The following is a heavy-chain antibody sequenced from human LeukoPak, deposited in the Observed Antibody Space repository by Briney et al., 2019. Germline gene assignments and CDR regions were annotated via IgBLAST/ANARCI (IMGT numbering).Heavy chain of an antibody. D-gene: IGHD6-13*01. CDR1: GYTFTSYG. V-gene: IGHV1-18*01. J-gene: IGHJ4*02. CDR2: ISAYNGNT. Sequence: GASVKVSCKASGYTFTSYGISWVRQAPGQGLEWMGWISAYNGNTNYAQKLQGRVTMTTDTSTSIAYMELRSLRSDDTAVYYCARELGHSWYTPPEDYWGQGTLVTVSS. CDR3: ARELGHSWYTPPEDY.